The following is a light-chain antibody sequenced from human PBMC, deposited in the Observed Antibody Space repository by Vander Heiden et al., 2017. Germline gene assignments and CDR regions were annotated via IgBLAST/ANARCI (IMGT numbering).Light chain of an antibody. V-gene: IGLV1-40*01. CDR3: QSYDSSLSGPQWV. Sequence: QSVLTQPPSVSGAPAQSVTISCTGSSSNIGAGYDRNWYQQLPGTAPKLLIFGNSNRPSGVPDRFSGSKSGTSASVAITGLQAEDEADYYCQSYDSSLSGPQWVCGGGTKLTVL. CDR1: SSNIGAGYD. J-gene: IGLJ3*02. CDR2: GNS.